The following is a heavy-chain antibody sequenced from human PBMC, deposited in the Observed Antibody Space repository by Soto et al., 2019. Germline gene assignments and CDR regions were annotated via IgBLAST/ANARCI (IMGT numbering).Heavy chain of an antibody. CDR3: ERGRYRSSWYYFDY. D-gene: IGHD6-13*01. J-gene: IGHJ4*02. V-gene: IGHV3-23*01. CDR2: ISGSGDST. CDR1: GFTFRSYA. Sequence: GGSLRLSCAASGFTFRSYAMSWVRQAPGKGLEWVSGISGSGDSTYYADSVKGRFTISRDKPKNTLYLQMNSLRAEDTAVYYCERGRYRSSWYYFDYWGQGTLVTVSS.